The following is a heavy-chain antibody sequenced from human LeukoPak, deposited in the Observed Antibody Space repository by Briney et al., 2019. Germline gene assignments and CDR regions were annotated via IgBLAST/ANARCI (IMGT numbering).Heavy chain of an antibody. CDR2: INPNSGGT. J-gene: IGHJ4*02. V-gene: IGHV1-2*02. Sequence: GASVKVSCKASGYTFTGYYMHWVRQAPGQGLEWMGWINPNSGGTNYAQKFQGRVTMTRATSISTAYMELSRLRSDDTAVYYCASNPRFGELFPDYWGQGTLVTVSS. D-gene: IGHD3-10*01. CDR1: GYTFTGYY. CDR3: ASNPRFGELFPDY.